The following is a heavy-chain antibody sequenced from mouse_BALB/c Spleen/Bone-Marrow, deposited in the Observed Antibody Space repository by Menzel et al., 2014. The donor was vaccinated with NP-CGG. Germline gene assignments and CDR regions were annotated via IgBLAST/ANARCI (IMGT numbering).Heavy chain of an antibody. Sequence: LQQSGAELVKPGASVKLSCKASGYTFTSYYMYWVKQRPGRGLEWIGEINPSNGGTNFNEKFKSKATLTVDKSSSTAYMQLSSLTSEDSAVYYCTRGRRDAMDYWGQGTSVTVSS. V-gene: IGHV1S16*01. J-gene: IGHJ4*01. CDR1: GYTFTSYY. CDR2: INPSNGGT. CDR3: TRGRRDAMDY.